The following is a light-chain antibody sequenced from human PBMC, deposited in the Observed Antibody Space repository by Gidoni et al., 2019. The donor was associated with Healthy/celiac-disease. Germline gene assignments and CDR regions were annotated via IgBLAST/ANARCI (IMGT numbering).Light chain of an antibody. Sequence: DIKMTQPHPTLSASVGARVTITCRASQSISSWLNWYQQKPGKAPKLLIYKASSLESGVPSRFSGSGSGTEFTLTISSLQPEHFATDYCQQYNSYSPAFTFGGXTKVEIK. CDR2: KAS. CDR1: QSISSW. J-gene: IGKJ4*01. CDR3: QQYNSYSPAFT. V-gene: IGKV1-5*03.